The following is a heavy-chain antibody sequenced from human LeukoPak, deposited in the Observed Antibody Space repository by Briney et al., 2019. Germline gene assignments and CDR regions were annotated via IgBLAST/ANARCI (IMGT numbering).Heavy chain of an antibody. J-gene: IGHJ1*01. CDR1: GGSISSGGYY. V-gene: IGHV4-31*03. CDR2: IYYSGST. Sequence: SQTLSLTCTVSGGSISSGGYYWSWIRQHPGKGLEWIGYIYYSGSTYYNPSLKSRVTISVDTSKNQFSLKLSSVTAADTAVYYCARDTFGESYFQHWGQGTLVTVSS. CDR3: ARDTFGESYFQH. D-gene: IGHD3-10*01.